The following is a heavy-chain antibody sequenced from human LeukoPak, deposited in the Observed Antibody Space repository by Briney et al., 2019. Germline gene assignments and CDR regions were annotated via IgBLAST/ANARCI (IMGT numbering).Heavy chain of an antibody. J-gene: IGHJ4*02. V-gene: IGHV4-4*09. CDR2: ISTSGST. CDR1: AASISNYY. CDR3: ASPRSGYRYTFDY. D-gene: IGHD3-22*01. Sequence: SETLSLTCAVSAASISNYYWSWIRQAPGKGLEWIGYISTSGSTNYDPSLKSRVSISLDTSKNRFSLNLNFVTAADTAVYYCASPRSGYRYTFDYWGQGALVTVSS.